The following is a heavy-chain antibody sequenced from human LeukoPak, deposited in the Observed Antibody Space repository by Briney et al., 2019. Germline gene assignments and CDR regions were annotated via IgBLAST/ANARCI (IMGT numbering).Heavy chain of an antibody. V-gene: IGHV4-38-2*02. D-gene: IGHD3-3*01. CDR3: ARIYDFWSGYHDAFDI. J-gene: IGHJ3*02. CDR2: IYHSGST. CDR1: GYSISSGYY. Sequence: SETLSLTCTVSGYSISSGYYWGWIRQPPGKGLEWIGSIYHSGSTYYNPSLKSRVTISVDTSKNQFSLKLSSVTAADTAVYYCARIYDFWSGYHDAFDIWGQGTMVTVSS.